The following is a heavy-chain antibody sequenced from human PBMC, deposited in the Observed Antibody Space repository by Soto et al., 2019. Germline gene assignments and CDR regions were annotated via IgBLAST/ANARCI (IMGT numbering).Heavy chain of an antibody. V-gene: IGHV1-69*06. CDR3: ASDRSAQYFDL. J-gene: IGHJ4*02. CDR1: GGTFSSHG. D-gene: IGHD1-26*01. CDR2: IISTIGTP. Sequence: QVQLVQSGTVVQRRGSSVKVSCQASGGTFSSHGMAWVRQAPGQGLEWMGGIISTIGTPTYAPKFQGRVTITADKSTNTPYTELSSLSSEDTGVYYCASDRSAQYFDLWGQGTLITVSS.